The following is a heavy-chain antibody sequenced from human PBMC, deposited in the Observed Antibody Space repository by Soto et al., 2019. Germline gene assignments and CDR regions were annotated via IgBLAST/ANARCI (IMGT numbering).Heavy chain of an antibody. V-gene: IGHV3-9*01. CDR1: GFTFDDYV. D-gene: IGHD3-22*01. CDR2: ISWNSGSI. CDR3: AKALANYYDSSGYPD. J-gene: IGHJ4*02. Sequence: GGSLRLSCAASGFTFDDYVMHWVRQAPGKGLEWVSGISWNSGSIGYADSVKGRFTISRDNAKNSLYLQMNSLRAEDTALYYCAKALANYYDSSGYPDWGQGTLVTVSS.